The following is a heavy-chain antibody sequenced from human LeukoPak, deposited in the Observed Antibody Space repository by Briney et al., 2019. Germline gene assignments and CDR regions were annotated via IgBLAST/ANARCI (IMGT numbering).Heavy chain of an antibody. V-gene: IGHV3-23*01. D-gene: IGHD3-3*01. CDR1: GFTFSSYA. Sequence: PGGSLRLSCAASGFTFSSYAMSWVRQAPGKGLEWVSGISDSGGSTHYADSVKGRFTISRDNSKNTLYPQMNSLRVEDTAVYYCARSRALGPDYYWGLGTLVTVSS. CDR2: ISDSGGST. CDR3: ARSRALGPDYY. J-gene: IGHJ4*02.